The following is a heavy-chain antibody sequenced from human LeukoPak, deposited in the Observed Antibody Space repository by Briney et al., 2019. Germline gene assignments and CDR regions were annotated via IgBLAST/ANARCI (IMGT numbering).Heavy chain of an antibody. Sequence: SVKVSCKASGGTFSSYAISWVRQAPGQGLEWMGRIIPILGIADYAQKFQGRVTITADKSTSTAYMELSSLRSEDTAVYYCASVDYYDSSGFFQHWGQGTLVTVSS. V-gene: IGHV1-69*04. J-gene: IGHJ1*01. CDR1: GGTFSSYA. CDR2: IIPILGIA. CDR3: ASVDYYDSSGFFQH. D-gene: IGHD3-22*01.